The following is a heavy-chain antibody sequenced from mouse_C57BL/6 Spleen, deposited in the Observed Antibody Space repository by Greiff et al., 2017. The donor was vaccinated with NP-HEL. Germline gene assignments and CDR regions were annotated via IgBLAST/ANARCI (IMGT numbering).Heavy chain of an antibody. CDR3: ARWTGSSFYAMDY. Sequence: QVQLKQSGAELVRPGTSVKVSCKASGYAFTNYLIDWVKQRPGQGLEWIGVINPGSGGTNYNEKFKGKATLTADKSSSTAYMQLSSLTSEDSAVYFCARWTGSSFYAMDYWGQGTSVTVSS. V-gene: IGHV1-54*01. CDR1: GYAFTNYL. CDR2: INPGSGGT. D-gene: IGHD1-1*01. J-gene: IGHJ4*01.